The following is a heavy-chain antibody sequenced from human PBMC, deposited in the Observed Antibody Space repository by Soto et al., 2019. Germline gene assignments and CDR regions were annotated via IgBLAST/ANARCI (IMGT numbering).Heavy chain of an antibody. J-gene: IGHJ4*02. D-gene: IGHD3-10*01. V-gene: IGHV1-69*02. CDR2: INPILSMS. CDR3: ATSYGSGYRAFDY. Sequence: QVQLVQSGAEVKRPGSSVKVSCKASGATFAFHSINWVRQAPGLGLEWMGRINPILSMSNYAQRFQGRVTITADKSTSTAYMVLRSLRSEDTAIYYCATSYGSGYRAFDYWGQGALVTVSS. CDR1: GATFAFHS.